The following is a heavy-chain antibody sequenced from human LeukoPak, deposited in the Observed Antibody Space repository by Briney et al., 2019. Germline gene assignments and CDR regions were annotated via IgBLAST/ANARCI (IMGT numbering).Heavy chain of an antibody. CDR1: GGSISSYY. J-gene: IGHJ6*02. CDR2: IYYSGST. Sequence: PSETLSLTCTVSGGSISSYYWSWIRQPPGKGLEWIGYIYYSGSTNYNPSLKSRVTISVDTSKNQFSLKLSSVTAADTAVYYCARGISRALRYYYYGMDVWGQGTTVTVSS. V-gene: IGHV4-59*08. D-gene: IGHD2/OR15-2a*01. CDR3: ARGISRALRYYYYGMDV.